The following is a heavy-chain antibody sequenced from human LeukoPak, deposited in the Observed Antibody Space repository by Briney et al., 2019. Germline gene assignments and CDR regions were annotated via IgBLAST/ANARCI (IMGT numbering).Heavy chain of an antibody. CDR2: ISGSGGST. CDR1: GFTFSSYA. D-gene: IGHD3-22*01. V-gene: IGHV3-23*01. Sequence: LTGGSLRPSCAASGFTFSSYAMSWVRQAPGKGLEWVSAISGSGGSTYYADSVKGRFTISRDNSKNTLYLQMNSLRAEDTAVYYCAKGVSYYDSSLPFDYWGQGTLVTVSS. CDR3: AKGVSYYDSSLPFDY. J-gene: IGHJ4*02.